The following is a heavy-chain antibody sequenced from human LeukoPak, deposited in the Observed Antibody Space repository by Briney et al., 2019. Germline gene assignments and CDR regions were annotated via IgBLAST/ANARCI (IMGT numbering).Heavy chain of an antibody. CDR1: GYSLSSGYY. CDR3: AKDRRYSSSWFSY. J-gene: IGHJ4*02. V-gene: IGHV4-38-2*02. CDR2: IYHSGST. D-gene: IGHD6-13*01. Sequence: SETLSLTCAVSGYSLSSGYYWGWIRQPPGKGLEWIGSIYHSGSTYYNPSLKSRVTISVDTSKNQFSLKLSSVTAADTAVYYCAKDRRYSSSWFSYWGQGTLVAVSS.